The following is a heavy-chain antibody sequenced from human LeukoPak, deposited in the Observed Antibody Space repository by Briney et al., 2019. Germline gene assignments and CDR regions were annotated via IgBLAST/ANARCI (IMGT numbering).Heavy chain of an antibody. CDR1: GGSISSGGYY. Sequence: SETLSLTCTVCGGSISSGGYYWSWIREPPGKGLEGIGNVYYSGSTYYNPSLKSRVTISVDTSKNQFSLKLSSVAAADTAVYYCARPYNSGWKGGFDYWGQGTLVTVSS. J-gene: IGHJ4*02. D-gene: IGHD6-19*01. CDR2: VYYSGST. V-gene: IGHV4-31*03. CDR3: ARPYNSGWKGGFDY.